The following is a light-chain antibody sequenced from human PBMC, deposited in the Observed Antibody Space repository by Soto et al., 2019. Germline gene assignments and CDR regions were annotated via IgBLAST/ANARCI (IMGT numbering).Light chain of an antibody. V-gene: IGKV1-13*02. Sequence: AIELTQSPSSLPASVGDRVTITCRASEGISSALAWYQEKPGKAPKLLIYDASSLESGVPSRFSGSGSGTDFTLTISSLQPEDFATYYCQQFNSYHRTFGQGTKVDIK. J-gene: IGKJ1*01. CDR1: EGISSA. CDR3: QQFNSYHRT. CDR2: DAS.